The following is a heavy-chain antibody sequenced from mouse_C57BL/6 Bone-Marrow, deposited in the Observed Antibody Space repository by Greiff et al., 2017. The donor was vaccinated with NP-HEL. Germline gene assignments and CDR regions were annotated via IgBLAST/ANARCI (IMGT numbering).Heavy chain of an antibody. CDR3: ARNGYFLYYYAMDY. D-gene: IGHD2-3*01. J-gene: IGHJ4*01. CDR2: IHPNSGRT. CDR1: GYTFTSYW. V-gene: IGHV1-64*01. Sequence: QVQLQQPGAELVKPGASVKLSCKASGYTFTSYWMHWVKQRPGQGLEWIGMIHPNSGRTNYNEKFKSKATLTVDKSSSTAYMQLSSLTSEDSAVYYCARNGYFLYYYAMDYWGQGTSVTVSS.